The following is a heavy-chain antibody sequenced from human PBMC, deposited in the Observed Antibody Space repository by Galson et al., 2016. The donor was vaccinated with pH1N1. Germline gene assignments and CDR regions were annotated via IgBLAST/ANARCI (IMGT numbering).Heavy chain of an antibody. Sequence: SVKVSCKASGYTFSSFYMHWVRQAPGQGHEWMGIIDPSGVTTIYAQKFQGRVTLTRDTSTRTVYMELTSLRSEDTAVYYCARDAGSYHGYFDYWGQGTLVTVSS. J-gene: IGHJ4*02. CDR3: ARDAGSYHGYFDY. CDR2: IDPSGVTT. CDR1: GYTFSSFY. D-gene: IGHD2-2*01. V-gene: IGHV1-46*01.